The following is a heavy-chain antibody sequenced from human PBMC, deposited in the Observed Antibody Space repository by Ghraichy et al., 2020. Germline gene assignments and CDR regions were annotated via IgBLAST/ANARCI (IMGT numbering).Heavy chain of an antibody. D-gene: IGHD3-22*01. V-gene: IGHV3-49*03. Sequence: GGSLRLSCSASGFTFGDYAMSWFRQAPGKGLEWVGFIRSKAYGGTTEYAASVKGRFTISRDDSKSIAYLQMNGLKTEDTAVYYCSRDQGAYYDSSGFDYWGQGALVTVSS. CDR2: IRSKAYGGTT. CDR3: SRDQGAYYDSSGFDY. CDR1: GFTFGDYA. J-gene: IGHJ4*02.